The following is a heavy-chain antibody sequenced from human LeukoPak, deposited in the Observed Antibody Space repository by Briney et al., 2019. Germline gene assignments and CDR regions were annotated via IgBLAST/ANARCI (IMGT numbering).Heavy chain of an antibody. CDR2: IRSKANSYAT. Sequence: PGGSLKLSCAASGFTFSGSAMRWVRQASGKGLEWVGRIRSKANSYATAYAASVKGRFTISRDDSKNTAYLQMNSLKTEDTAVYYCTRHLTDYWGQGTLVTVSS. D-gene: IGHD1-14*01. CDR3: TRHLTDY. CDR1: GFTFSGSA. V-gene: IGHV3-73*01. J-gene: IGHJ4*02.